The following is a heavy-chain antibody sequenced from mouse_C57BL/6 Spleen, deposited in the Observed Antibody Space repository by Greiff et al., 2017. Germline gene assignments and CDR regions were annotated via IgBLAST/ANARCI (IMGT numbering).Heavy chain of an antibody. CDR1: GFSLTSYG. Sequence: VQLQQSGPGLVQPSQSLSITCTASGFSLTSYGVPWVRQSPGKGLEWLGVIWRGGSTDYNAASMSRLSITKDNSKSQVFFTMNSLQADDTAIYYCAKNYYDYDGPLYYYAMDYWGQGTSVTVSS. J-gene: IGHJ4*01. CDR2: IWRGGST. D-gene: IGHD2-4*01. V-gene: IGHV2-5*01. CDR3: AKNYYDYDGPLYYYAMDY.